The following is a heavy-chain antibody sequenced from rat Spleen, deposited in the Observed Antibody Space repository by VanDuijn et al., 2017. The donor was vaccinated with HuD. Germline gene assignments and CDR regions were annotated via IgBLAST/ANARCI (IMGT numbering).Heavy chain of an antibody. Sequence: QVQVKESGPGLVQPSQTLSLTCTVSGFSLTSNGVSWVRQPPGKGLEWIAAISTGGNTYYNSALRSRLSISRDTSKSQVFLNVNSLQTEDTATYFCARGPYYFDYWCQGVMVTVSS. CDR3: ARGPYYFDY. CDR1: GFSLTSNG. J-gene: IGHJ2*01. V-gene: IGHV2S12*01. CDR2: ISTGGNT.